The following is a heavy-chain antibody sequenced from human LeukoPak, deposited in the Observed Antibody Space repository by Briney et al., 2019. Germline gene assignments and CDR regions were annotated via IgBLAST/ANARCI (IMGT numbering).Heavy chain of an antibody. V-gene: IGHV3-48*04. D-gene: IGHD3-10*01. J-gene: IGHJ3*02. CDR1: GFSFSDYY. CDR2: ISSSSSTI. CDR3: ARDSYPVRMVRGVIRPHAFDI. Sequence: PGGSLRLSCAATGFSFSDYYMNWVRQAPGKGLEWVSYISSSSSTIYYADSVKGRFTISRDNAKNSLYLQMNSLRAEDTAVYYCARDSYPVRMVRGVIRPHAFDIWGQGTMVTVSS.